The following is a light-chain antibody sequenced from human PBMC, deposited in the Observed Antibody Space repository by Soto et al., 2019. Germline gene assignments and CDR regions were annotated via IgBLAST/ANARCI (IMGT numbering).Light chain of an antibody. CDR3: QHYNDRPPWT. J-gene: IGKJ1*01. V-gene: IGKV3-15*01. CDR1: QRINTN. Sequence: IVMTQSPATLSVSPGERATLCCRASQRINTNLAWFQQKPGRATRLLIFGASTRATDIPDRFSGSGSGTEFTLTISTLQSEDFAVYYCQHYNDRPPWTFGQGTKVEIK. CDR2: GAS.